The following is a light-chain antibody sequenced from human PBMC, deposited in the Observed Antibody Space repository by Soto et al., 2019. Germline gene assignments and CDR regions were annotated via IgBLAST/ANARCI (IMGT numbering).Light chain of an antibody. CDR2: DAS. J-gene: IGKJ3*01. V-gene: IGKV3-11*01. CDR1: QSVGSN. Sequence: EIVLTQSPDTLSLSPGERAVFSCRASQSVGSNLAWYQHKPGQAPRLLIYDASKSATGIPARFSGSGSGTDFTLTTISLDPEDLAGDFCQQRSKWPVTVGPGTTVDMK. CDR3: QQRSKWPVT.